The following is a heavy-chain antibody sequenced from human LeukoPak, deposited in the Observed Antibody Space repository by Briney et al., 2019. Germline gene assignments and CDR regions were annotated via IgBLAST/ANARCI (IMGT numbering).Heavy chain of an antibody. CDR2: INSDGSIT. CDR3: AKWDFG. Sequence: GGSLRLSCAASGFTFRNKWMHWVRQAPGKGPVWVSRINSDGSITNYADSVKGRFTISRDNAKNTVYLQMNSLRAEDTAVYYCAKWDFGWGQGALVTASS. D-gene: IGHD1-26*01. CDR1: GFTFRNKW. V-gene: IGHV3-74*01. J-gene: IGHJ4*02.